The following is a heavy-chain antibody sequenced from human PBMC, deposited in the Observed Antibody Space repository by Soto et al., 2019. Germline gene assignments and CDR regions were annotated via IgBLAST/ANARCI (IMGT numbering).Heavy chain of an antibody. Sequence: QVQLVQSGAEVKKPGASVKVSCKASGYTFTSYGISWVRRAPGQGLEWMGWISAYNGNTNYAQKLQGRVTMTTDTSTSTAYMELRSLRSDDTAVYYCAREREILLWFGESYFDYWGQGTLVTVSS. CDR1: GYTFTSYG. CDR2: ISAYNGNT. J-gene: IGHJ4*02. D-gene: IGHD3-10*01. V-gene: IGHV1-18*01. CDR3: AREREILLWFGESYFDY.